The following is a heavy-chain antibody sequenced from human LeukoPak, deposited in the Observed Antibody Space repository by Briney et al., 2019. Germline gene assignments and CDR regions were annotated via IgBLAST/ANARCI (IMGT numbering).Heavy chain of an antibody. Sequence: ASVKVSCKASGYTFTSYYMHWVQQAPGQGLEWMGIINPSGGSTSYAQKFQGRVTMTRDTSTSTVYMELSSLRSEDTAVYYCARGGDFWSGYPHWGPSMFYYYGMDIWGQGTTVTVSS. CDR3: ARGGDFWSGYPHWGPSMFYYYGMDI. CDR2: INPSGGST. CDR1: GYTFTSYY. D-gene: IGHD3-3*01. J-gene: IGHJ6*02. V-gene: IGHV1-46*01.